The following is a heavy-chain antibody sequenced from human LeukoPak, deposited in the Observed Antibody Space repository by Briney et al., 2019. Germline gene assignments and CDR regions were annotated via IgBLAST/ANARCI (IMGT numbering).Heavy chain of an antibody. CDR1: GFTFSSYS. CDR3: ARAVAGKKLYYFDF. V-gene: IGHV3-21*01. Sequence: GGSLRLSCAASGFTFSSYSMNWVRQAPGKGLEWVSSISSSSSYIYYADSVKGRFTISRDNAKNSLYLQMNSLRAEDTAVYYCARAVAGKKLYYFDFWGQGTLVTVSS. D-gene: IGHD6-19*01. CDR2: ISSSSSYI. J-gene: IGHJ4*02.